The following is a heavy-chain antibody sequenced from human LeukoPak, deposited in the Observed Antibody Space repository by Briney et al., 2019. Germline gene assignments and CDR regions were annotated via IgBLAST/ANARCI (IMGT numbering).Heavy chain of an antibody. CDR3: ARGRYCSDTSCSSQYYFDY. CDR1: GGSIGSETYY. CDR2: VYTSGNT. Sequence: SETLSLTCTVSGGSIGSETYYWSWIRQPAGKGLEWMGRVYTSGNTNYNPSLRSRVTISVDTSKNQFSLKLNSVTAADTAVYFCARGRYCSDTSCSSQYYFDYWGQGILVTVSS. D-gene: IGHD2-2*01. V-gene: IGHV4-61*02. J-gene: IGHJ4*02.